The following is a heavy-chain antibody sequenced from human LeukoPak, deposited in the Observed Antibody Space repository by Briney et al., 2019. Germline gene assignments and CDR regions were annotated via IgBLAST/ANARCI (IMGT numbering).Heavy chain of an antibody. J-gene: IGHJ6*02. Sequence: GGSLRLSCAASGFTFSTYGMHWVRQAPGKGLEWVAVLSYDGSNKYYADSVKGRFTISRDNSKNTLYLQMNSLRAEDTAVYYCAKDSVEVAQYFYYGMDVWGQGTTVTVSS. V-gene: IGHV3-30*18. CDR2: LSYDGSNK. CDR3: AKDSVEVAQYFYYGMDV. CDR1: GFTFSTYG. D-gene: IGHD2-15*01.